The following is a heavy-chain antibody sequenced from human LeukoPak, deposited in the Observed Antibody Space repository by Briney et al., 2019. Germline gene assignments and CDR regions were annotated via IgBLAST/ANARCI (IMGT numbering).Heavy chain of an antibody. J-gene: IGHJ4*02. CDR2: IIPIFGTA. CDR1: GGTFSSYA. CDR3: AREGGGYDYVWGSYPRGIFDY. V-gene: IGHV1-69*06. Sequence: ASVKVPCKASGGTFSSYAISWVRQAPGQGLEWMGGIIPIFGTANYAQKFQGRVTITADKSTSTAYMELSSLRSEDTAVYYCAREGGGYDYVWGSYPRGIFDYWGQGTLVTVSS. D-gene: IGHD3-16*02.